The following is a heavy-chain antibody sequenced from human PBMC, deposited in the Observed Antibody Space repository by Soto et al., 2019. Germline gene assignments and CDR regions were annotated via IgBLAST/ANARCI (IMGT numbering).Heavy chain of an antibody. CDR3: AREGRDRENGLVVGAIIGMHV. D-gene: IGHD2-2*01. J-gene: IGHJ6*04. CDR1: GGTFSRYT. CDR2: IIPIFGIT. V-gene: IGHV1-69*08. Sequence: QVQLVQSGAEVKKPGSSVKVSCKASGGTFSRYTMTWVRQAPGHGLEWMGRIIPIFGITTYAQKSQGRVTITADESTSTASTAPSSLRSEDTAVSYCAREGRDRENGLVVGAIIGMHVRSEVATVTVST.